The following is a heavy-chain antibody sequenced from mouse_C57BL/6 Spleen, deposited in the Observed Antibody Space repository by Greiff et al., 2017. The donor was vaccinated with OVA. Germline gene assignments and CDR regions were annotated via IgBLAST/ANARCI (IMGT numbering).Heavy chain of an antibody. V-gene: IGHV5-17*01. CDR3: ARWELGRDYFDY. CDR1: GFTFSDYG. Sequence: EVKVVESGGGLVKPGGSLKLSCAASGFTFSDYGMHWVRQAPEKGLEWVAYISSGSSTIYYADTVKGRFTISRDNAKNTLFLQMTSLRSEDTAMYYCARWELGRDYFDYWGQGTTLTVSS. D-gene: IGHD4-1*01. CDR2: ISSGSSTI. J-gene: IGHJ2*01.